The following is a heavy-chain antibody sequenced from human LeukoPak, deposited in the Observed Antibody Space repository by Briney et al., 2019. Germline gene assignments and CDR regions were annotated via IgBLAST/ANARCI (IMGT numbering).Heavy chain of an antibody. D-gene: IGHD6-19*01. CDR2: INHSGST. J-gene: IGHJ3*02. CDR3: ARCHPGYSSGWYDGSAFDI. V-gene: IGHV4-34*01. CDR1: GGSFSGYY. Sequence: SETLSLTCAVYGGSFSGYYWSWIRQPPGKGLEWIGEINHSGSTNYNPSLKSRVTISVDTSKNQFSLKLSSVTAADTAVYYCARCHPGYSSGWYDGSAFDIWGQGTMVTVSS.